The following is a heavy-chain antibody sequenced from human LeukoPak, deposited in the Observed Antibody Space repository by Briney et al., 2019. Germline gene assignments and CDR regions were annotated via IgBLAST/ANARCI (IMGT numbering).Heavy chain of an antibody. CDR1: GFTFSSYW. Sequence: GGSLRLSCAASGFTFSSYWMHWVRQAPGKGLVWVSRINSDGSSTSYADSVKGRFTISRDNAKNTLYLQMNSLRAEDTAAYYCARDKGPIWGYYYGMDVWGQGTTVTVSS. J-gene: IGHJ6*02. V-gene: IGHV3-74*01. CDR3: ARDKGPIWGYYYGMDV. CDR2: INSDGSST. D-gene: IGHD3-16*01.